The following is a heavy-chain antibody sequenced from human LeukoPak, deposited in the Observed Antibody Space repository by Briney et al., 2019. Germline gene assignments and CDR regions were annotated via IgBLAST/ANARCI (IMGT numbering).Heavy chain of an antibody. CDR1: GITFSTYA. CDR3: TTGDYFTGFDY. J-gene: IGHJ4*02. D-gene: IGHD3-9*01. Sequence: GGSLRLSCVASGITFSTYAMSWVRQAPGKGLEWVGRIKSNTDGGTSDYAAPVKGRFTVSRDDSKNTLYLQMNSLKIEDTAVYYCTTGDYFTGFDYWGQGILITVSS. V-gene: IGHV3-15*01. CDR2: IKSNTDGGTS.